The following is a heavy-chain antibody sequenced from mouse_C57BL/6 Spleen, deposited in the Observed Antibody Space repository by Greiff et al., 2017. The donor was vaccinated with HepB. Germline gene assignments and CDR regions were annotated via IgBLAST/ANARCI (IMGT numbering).Heavy chain of an antibody. CDR2: IYPRSGNT. CDR1: GYTFTSYG. CDR3: ARRDGSSYEGYFDV. D-gene: IGHD1-1*01. V-gene: IGHV1-81*01. J-gene: IGHJ1*03. Sequence: QVQLQQSGAELARPGASVKLSCKASGYTFTSYGISWVKQRTGQGLEWIGEIYPRSGNTYYNEKFKGKATLTADKSSSTAYMELRSLTSEDSAVYFCARRDGSSYEGYFDVWGTGTTVTVSS.